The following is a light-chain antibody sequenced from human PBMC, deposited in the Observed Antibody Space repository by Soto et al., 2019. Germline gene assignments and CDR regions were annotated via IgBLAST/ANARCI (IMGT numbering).Light chain of an antibody. Sequence: QSALTQPASVSGSPGQSITICCTGTSSDVGSYNLVSWYQQHPGKAPKLVIYEGSKRPSGVSNRFSGSKSGNTASLTISGLQAEDEADFYCCSFVGGSTSFVFGTGTKLTVL. V-gene: IGLV2-23*01. CDR1: SSDVGSYNL. CDR2: EGS. CDR3: CSFVGGSTSFV. J-gene: IGLJ1*01.